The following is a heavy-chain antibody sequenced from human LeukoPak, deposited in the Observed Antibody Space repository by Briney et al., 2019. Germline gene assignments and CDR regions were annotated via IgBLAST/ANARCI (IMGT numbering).Heavy chain of an antibody. Sequence: SETLSLTCTVSGGSIRSSYYYWGWIRQPPGKGLEWIGSIYDSGSTYYNPSLKSRVTISVDTSKNQFSLKLSSVTAADTAVYYCARLDYDSSGYYSCFDYWGQGTLVTVSS. CDR2: IYDSGST. D-gene: IGHD3-22*01. CDR3: ARLDYDSSGYYSCFDY. CDR1: GGSIRSSYYY. J-gene: IGHJ4*02. V-gene: IGHV4-39*01.